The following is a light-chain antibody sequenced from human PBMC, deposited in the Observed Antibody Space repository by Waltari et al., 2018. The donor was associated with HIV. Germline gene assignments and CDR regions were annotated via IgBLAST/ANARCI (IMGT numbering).Light chain of an antibody. V-gene: IGKV1-12*01. CDR1: QDIRSW. J-gene: IGKJ1*01. CDR2: TAS. Sequence: HLTQSPSSLSAYVGDRVIITCRASQDIRSWLAWYQQKPGKAPKILIYTASSLQSGVPSRFSGSGSGTEFTLTISSLQPEDFATYYCQQANSFPRTFGQGTKVEI. CDR3: QQANSFPRT.